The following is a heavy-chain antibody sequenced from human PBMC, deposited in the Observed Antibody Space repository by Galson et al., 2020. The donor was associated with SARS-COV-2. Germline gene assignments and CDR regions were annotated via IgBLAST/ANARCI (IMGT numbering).Heavy chain of an antibody. D-gene: IGHD3-22*01. Sequence: GGSMRLSCAASGFTLSKYGMSLVRQAPGKALEWPSAITANSGAIYYADSVKGRFTVSRDNSMNTLYLQMNSLRAEDTALYYWARGYHYADDYWGQGTLVTVSS. CDR3: ARGYHYADDY. V-gene: IGHV3-23*01. CDR1: GFTLSKYG. CDR2: ITANSGAI. J-gene: IGHJ4*02.